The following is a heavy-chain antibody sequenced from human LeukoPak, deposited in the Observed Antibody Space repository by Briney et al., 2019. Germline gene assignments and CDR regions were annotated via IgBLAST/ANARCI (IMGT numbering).Heavy chain of an antibody. V-gene: IGHV3-64*01. CDR3: ARASNDYGDLVYFDY. CDR1: GFTFSSYA. J-gene: IGHJ4*02. D-gene: IGHD4-17*01. Sequence: GGSLGLSCAASGFTFSSYAMHWVRQAPGKGLEYVSAISSNGGSTYYANSVKGRFTISRDNSKNTLYLQMGSLRAEDMAVYYCARASNDYGDLVYFDYWGQGTLITVSS. CDR2: ISSNGGST.